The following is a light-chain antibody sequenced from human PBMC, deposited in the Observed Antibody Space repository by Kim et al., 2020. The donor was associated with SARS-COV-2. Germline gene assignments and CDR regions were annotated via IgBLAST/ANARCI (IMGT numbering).Light chain of an antibody. CDR2: SNN. CDR1: SSNIGSNY. V-gene: IGLV1-47*02. J-gene: IGLJ3*02. Sequence: GQRVTISCSGSSSNIGSNYVYWYQQLPGTAPKLLIYSNNQRPSGVPDRFSGSKSGTSASLAISGLRSEDEADYYCAAWDDSLSVGVFGGGTQLTVL. CDR3: AAWDDSLSVGV.